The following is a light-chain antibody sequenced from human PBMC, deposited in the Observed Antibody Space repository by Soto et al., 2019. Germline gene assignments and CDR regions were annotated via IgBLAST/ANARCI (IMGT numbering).Light chain of an antibody. Sequence: EIVMTQSPATLSVSPGERATLSCRASQSVSRNLAWYQQKPGQAPRLLIYAASTMATGIPARFSGSGSGTEFTLTISSLQSEDFPVYYCQQYNNWPYTFGQGTKLEIK. CDR3: QQYNNWPYT. J-gene: IGKJ2*01. CDR1: QSVSRN. V-gene: IGKV3-15*01. CDR2: AAS.